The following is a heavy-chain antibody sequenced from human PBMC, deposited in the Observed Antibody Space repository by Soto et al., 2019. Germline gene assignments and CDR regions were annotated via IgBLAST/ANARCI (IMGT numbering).Heavy chain of an antibody. CDR1: GFTFDDYA. Sequence: PGGSLRLSCAASGFTFDDYAMHWVRQAPGKGLEWVSGISWNSGSIGYADSVKGRFTISRDNAKNSLYLQMNSLRAEDTALYYCAKGFQIAAAGTPLDYWGQGTLVTVSS. J-gene: IGHJ4*02. V-gene: IGHV3-9*01. D-gene: IGHD6-13*01. CDR3: AKGFQIAAAGTPLDY. CDR2: ISWNSGSI.